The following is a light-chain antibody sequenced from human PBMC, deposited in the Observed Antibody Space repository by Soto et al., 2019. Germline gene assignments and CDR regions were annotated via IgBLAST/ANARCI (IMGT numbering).Light chain of an antibody. V-gene: IGLV2-14*01. CDR2: EVT. CDR3: SSYTTSGTYV. J-gene: IGLJ1*01. Sequence: QSLLTQPASVSGSPGQSITISCTGTTSDVGAYNYVSWYQQHPDKAPKLMVYEVTNRPSGVSHRFSASKSGNTASLTISGLQAEDEADYYCSSYTTSGTYVFGTGTKVTVL. CDR1: TSDVGAYNY.